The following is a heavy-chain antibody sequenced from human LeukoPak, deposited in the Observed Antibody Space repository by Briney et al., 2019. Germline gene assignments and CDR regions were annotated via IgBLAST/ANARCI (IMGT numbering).Heavy chain of an antibody. CDR1: GFTVSGNY. CDR3: AREYLGWNDVYYYMDV. Sequence: GGSLRLSCAVSGFTVSGNYMSWVRQAPGKGLEWASLIYSGGTTYYADSVKGRFTISRDNSKNTLYLQMNSLRAEDTAVYYCAREYLGWNDVYYYMDVWGKGTTVTISS. CDR2: IYSGGTT. J-gene: IGHJ6*03. V-gene: IGHV3-53*05. D-gene: IGHD1-1*01.